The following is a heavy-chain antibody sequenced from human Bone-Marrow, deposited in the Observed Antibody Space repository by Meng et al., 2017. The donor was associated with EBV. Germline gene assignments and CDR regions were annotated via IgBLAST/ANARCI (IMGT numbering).Heavy chain of an antibody. CDR3: ARGLQGTNWFDP. CDR2: MNPDSGNT. V-gene: IGHV1-8*01. Sequence: VTLVQAGAEVKKPGASVRVSCEASGYTFPNFDINWVRQAAGQGLEWMGWMNPDSGNTGYARNFQGRVSMTRDISRNTAYMELRGLTYEDTAIYYCARGLQGTNWFDPWGQGTLVTVSS. J-gene: IGHJ5*02. CDR1: GYTFPNFD.